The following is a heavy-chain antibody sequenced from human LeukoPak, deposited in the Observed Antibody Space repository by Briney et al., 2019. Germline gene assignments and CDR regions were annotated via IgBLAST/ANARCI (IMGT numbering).Heavy chain of an antibody. D-gene: IGHD4-17*01. V-gene: IGHV3-53*01. J-gene: IGHJ2*01. Sequence: PGGSLRLSCAASGFTFNSNYMSWGRQAPGKGREWVSVIYSGGSTFYADSVKGRFTSSRDNSKNTLYLQMNSLRAEDTAVYYCARTSPTVITSSDLWGRGTLVTVSS. CDR1: GFTFNSNY. CDR3: ARTSPTVITSSDL. CDR2: IYSGGST.